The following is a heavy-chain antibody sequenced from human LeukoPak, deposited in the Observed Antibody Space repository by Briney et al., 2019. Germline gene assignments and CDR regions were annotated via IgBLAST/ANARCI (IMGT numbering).Heavy chain of an antibody. J-gene: IGHJ4*02. Sequence: GGSLRLSCAASGFTFSSYWMSWVRQAPGKGLEWVANIKQDGSEKYYVDSVKGRFTVSRGNAKNSLYLQMNSLRVEDTAMYYCAKVAASGISPTDYWGQGTLVTVSS. V-gene: IGHV3-7*01. D-gene: IGHD6-13*01. CDR1: GFTFSSYW. CDR3: AKVAASGISPTDY. CDR2: IKQDGSEK.